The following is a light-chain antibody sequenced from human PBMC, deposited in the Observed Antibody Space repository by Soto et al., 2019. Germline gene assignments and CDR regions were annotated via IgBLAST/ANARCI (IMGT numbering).Light chain of an antibody. CDR1: SSDVGGYNY. J-gene: IGLJ2*01. CDR3: SSYTSSSTVVV. Sequence: QSVLTQPASVSGSPGQSITISCTGTSSDVGGYNYVSWYQQHPGKAPKLMIYDVSTRPSGVSNRFSGSKSGNTTSLTISGLQAEDEAEYYISSYTSSSTVVVFGGGTKVTVL. V-gene: IGLV2-14*01. CDR2: DVS.